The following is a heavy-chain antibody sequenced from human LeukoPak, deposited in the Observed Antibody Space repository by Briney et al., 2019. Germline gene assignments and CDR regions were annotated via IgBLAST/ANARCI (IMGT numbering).Heavy chain of an antibody. CDR1: GFTFIRYG. CDR3: ARELPREVTLDY. Sequence: PGGSLTLSCALSGFTFIRYGKQCVRQAPGKGLVWVSRINTDGSSTTHAASVTGRFTISRDNAKNTLYLQMNSLRAEDTAVYYCARELPREVTLDYWGQGTLVTVSS. CDR2: INTDGSST. V-gene: IGHV3-74*01. J-gene: IGHJ4*01. D-gene: IGHD2-21*02.